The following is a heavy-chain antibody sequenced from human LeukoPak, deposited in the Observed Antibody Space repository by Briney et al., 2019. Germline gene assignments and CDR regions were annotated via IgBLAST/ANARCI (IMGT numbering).Heavy chain of an antibody. CDR1: GFTFSSYA. J-gene: IGHJ4*02. V-gene: IGHV3-30-3*01. CDR2: ISYGGSNK. CDR3: ARADY. Sequence: GRSLRLSCAASGFTFSSYAMHWVRQAPGKGLEWVAVISYGGSNKYYADSVKGRFTISRGNSKNTLYLQMNSLRAEDTAVYYCARADYWGQETLVTVSS.